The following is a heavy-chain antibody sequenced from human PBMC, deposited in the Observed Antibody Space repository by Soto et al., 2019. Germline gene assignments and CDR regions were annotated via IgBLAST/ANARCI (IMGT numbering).Heavy chain of an antibody. Sequence: SETLSLTCTVSGGSISSGGYYWSWIRQHPGKGLEWIGYIYHSGSTYYNPSLKSRVTISVDTSKNQFSLMMSSLTAADTAVYYCAKWEGLGSDYYYYGLDVWGHGTRVTFSS. D-gene: IGHD1-26*01. CDR3: AKWEGLGSDYYYYGLDV. CDR1: GGSISSGGYY. CDR2: IYHSGST. V-gene: IGHV4-31*03. J-gene: IGHJ6*02.